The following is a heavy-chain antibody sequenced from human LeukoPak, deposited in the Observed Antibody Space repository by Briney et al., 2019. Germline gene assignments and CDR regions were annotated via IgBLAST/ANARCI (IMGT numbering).Heavy chain of an antibody. CDR3: ARGQYYYDSSGYTY. D-gene: IGHD3-22*01. V-gene: IGHV4-59*05. CDR2: IYYSGST. J-gene: IGHJ4*02. Sequence: GSLRLSCAASGFAFSSHTMNWVRQAPGKGLEWIGSIYYSGSTYYNPSLKSRVTISVDTSKNQFSLKLSSVTAADTAVYYCARGQYYYDSSGYTYWGQGTLVTVSS. CDR1: GFAFSSHTMN.